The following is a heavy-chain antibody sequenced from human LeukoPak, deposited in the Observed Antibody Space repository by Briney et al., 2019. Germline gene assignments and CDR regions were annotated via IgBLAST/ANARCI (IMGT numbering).Heavy chain of an antibody. CDR1: GFAFSAHG. Sequence: GGSLRLSCEASGFAFSAHGMSWVRQAPGKGLEWVSAISNGGSTYYADSVKGRFTISRDNSKNTLYLQMNSLRAEDTAVYYCAKAGSGWPWGYFDYWGQGTLVTVSS. V-gene: IGHV3-23*01. CDR2: ISNGGST. D-gene: IGHD6-19*01. CDR3: AKAGSGWPWGYFDY. J-gene: IGHJ4*02.